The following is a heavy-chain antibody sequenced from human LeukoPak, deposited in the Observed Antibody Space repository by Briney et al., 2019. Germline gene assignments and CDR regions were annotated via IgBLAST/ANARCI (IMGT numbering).Heavy chain of an antibody. CDR3: ARVSPGPYGDYGKGDDAFDI. V-gene: IGHV4-59*01. CDR1: GGSISSYY. Sequence: SETLSLTCTVSGGSISSYYWSWIRQPPGKGLEWIGYIYYSGSTNYNPSLTSRVTISVDTSKNQFSLKLSSVTAADTAVYYCARVSPGPYGDYGKGDDAFDIWGQGTMVTVSS. J-gene: IGHJ3*02. CDR2: IYYSGST. D-gene: IGHD4-17*01.